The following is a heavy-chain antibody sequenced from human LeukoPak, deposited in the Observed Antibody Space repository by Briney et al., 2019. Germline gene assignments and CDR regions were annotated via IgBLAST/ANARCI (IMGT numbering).Heavy chain of an antibody. V-gene: IGHV3-21*01. CDR1: GFTFSSYS. CDR2: ISSSSSYI. CDR3: ARERCSSTSCYIGYYYMDV. Sequence: GGSLRLSCAASGFTFSSYSMNWVRQAPGKGLEWVSSISSSSSYIYYADSVKGRFTISRDNAKNSLYLQMNGLRAEDTAVYYCARERCSSTSCYIGYYYMDVWGKGTTVTVSS. J-gene: IGHJ6*03. D-gene: IGHD2-2*02.